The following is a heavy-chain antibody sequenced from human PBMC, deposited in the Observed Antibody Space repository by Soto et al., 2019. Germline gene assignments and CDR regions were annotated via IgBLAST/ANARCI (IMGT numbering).Heavy chain of an antibody. CDR1: GFTFTSSA. Sequence: QMQLVQSGPEVKKPGTSVKVSCKASGFTFTSSAVQWVRQARGQRLEWIGWIVVGSGNTNYAQKFQERVTITRDMSTRTAYMELSSLRSEDTAVYYCAADTNIRSGYYTCDYWGQGTLVTVSS. J-gene: IGHJ4*02. V-gene: IGHV1-58*01. D-gene: IGHD3-3*01. CDR2: IVVGSGNT. CDR3: AADTNIRSGYYTCDY.